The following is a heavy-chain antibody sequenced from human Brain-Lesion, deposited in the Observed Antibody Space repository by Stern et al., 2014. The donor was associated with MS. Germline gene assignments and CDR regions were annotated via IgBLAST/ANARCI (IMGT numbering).Heavy chain of an antibody. D-gene: IGHD3-10*01. Sequence: EVQLVESGGGLVQPGGSLRLSCAASGFTFSNYWMHCVRQAPGQGLVWVSRVNNDGRRTSYADSVKGRFTMSRDNAKNTLYLQMNSLRVEDTAIYYCARGERWFDSWGQGTLVTVSS. CDR2: VNNDGRRT. CDR3: ARGERWFDS. CDR1: GFTFSNYW. V-gene: IGHV3-74*02. J-gene: IGHJ5*01.